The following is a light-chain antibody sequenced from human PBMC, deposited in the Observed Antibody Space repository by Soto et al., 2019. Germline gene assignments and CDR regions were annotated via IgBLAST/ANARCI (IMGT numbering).Light chain of an antibody. CDR1: QSVSSSY. CDR2: GAS. Sequence: EIVLTQSPGPLSLSPGERATLSCRASQSVSSSYLAWYQQKPGQDPRLLIYGASSRATGIPDRFSGSGSGTDVTLTISRLEPEDFAVYYCQQYGSSPQYTFGQGTKLEIK. V-gene: IGKV3-20*01. J-gene: IGKJ2*01. CDR3: QQYGSSPQYT.